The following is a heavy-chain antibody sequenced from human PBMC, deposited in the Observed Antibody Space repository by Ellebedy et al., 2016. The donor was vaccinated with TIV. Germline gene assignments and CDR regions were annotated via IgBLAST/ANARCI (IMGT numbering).Heavy chain of an antibody. Sequence: SETLSLTCAVYGGSFSGYYWSWIRQPPGKGLEWIGEINHSGSTNYNPSLKSRVTISVDTSKNQISLMLSSVTAADTAVYYCARDRMTNYFYGMDVWGHGTTVTVSS. CDR2: INHSGST. CDR3: ARDRMTNYFYGMDV. V-gene: IGHV4-34*01. J-gene: IGHJ6*02. CDR1: GGSFSGYY.